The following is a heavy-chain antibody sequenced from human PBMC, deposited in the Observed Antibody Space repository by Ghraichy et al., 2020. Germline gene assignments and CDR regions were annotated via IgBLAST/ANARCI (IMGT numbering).Heavy chain of an antibody. CDR3: VKGDDSGTGWFFDL. D-gene: IGHD6-25*01. J-gene: IGHJ2*01. V-gene: IGHV3-64D*06. Sequence: GSLRLSCLASGFTFSSYGMQWVRQAPGKGLTYVSVISDNGGSTYYPDSMKGRFTVSRDNSKSTLYLQMSSLRAEDTALYYCVKGDDSGTGWFFDLWGRGTLVTVSS. CDR1: GFTFSSYG. CDR2: ISDNGGST.